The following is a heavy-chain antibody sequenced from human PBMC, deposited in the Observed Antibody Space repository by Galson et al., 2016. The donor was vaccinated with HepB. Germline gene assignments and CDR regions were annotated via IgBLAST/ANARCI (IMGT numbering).Heavy chain of an antibody. Sequence: SLRLSCAASGLTFSSYAMSWVRQTPGKGLEWVGRIKSKTDGGTTDYAAPVKGRFTISRDDSKNTLYMQMNSLKTEDTAVYYCITDAAAGWGGMDVWGQGTTVTVSS. CDR1: GLTFSSYA. CDR3: ITDAAAGWGGMDV. V-gene: IGHV3-15*01. J-gene: IGHJ6*02. D-gene: IGHD3-16*01. CDR2: IKSKTDGGTT.